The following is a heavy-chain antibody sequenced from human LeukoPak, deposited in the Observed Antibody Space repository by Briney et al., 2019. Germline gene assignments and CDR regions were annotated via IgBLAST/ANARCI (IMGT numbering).Heavy chain of an antibody. CDR2: IRYDGSNK. Sequence: GGSLRLSCAASGFTFSSYGMHWVRQAPGKGLEWVAFIRYDGSNKYYADSVKGRFTISRDNSKNTLYLQMNSLRAEDTAVYYCARDTGVGLTQGYFDYWGQGTLVTVSS. D-gene: IGHD1-26*01. CDR1: GFTFSSYG. CDR3: ARDTGVGLTQGYFDY. V-gene: IGHV3-30*02. J-gene: IGHJ4*02.